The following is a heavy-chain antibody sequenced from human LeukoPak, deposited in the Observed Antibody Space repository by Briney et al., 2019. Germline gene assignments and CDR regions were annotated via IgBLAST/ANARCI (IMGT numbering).Heavy chain of an antibody. Sequence: VASVKVSCKASGYTFTNYYMHWVRQAPGQGLERMGLINPTGTGTNYAQKFRGRVTLTRDTSTTTVYMELSSLRSEDTAVYYCAREESGGYFDYWGQGTPVTVSS. V-gene: IGHV1-46*01. CDR1: GYTFTNYY. CDR3: AREESGGYFDY. CDR2: INPTGTGT. D-gene: IGHD2-8*02. J-gene: IGHJ4*02.